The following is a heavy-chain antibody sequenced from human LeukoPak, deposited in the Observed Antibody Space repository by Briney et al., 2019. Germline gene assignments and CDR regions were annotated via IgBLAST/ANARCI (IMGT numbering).Heavy chain of an antibody. D-gene: IGHD3-16*01. V-gene: IGHV3-30*09. CDR3: AKGVDY. CDR2: ISYGGSSE. CDR1: GFTFSSHS. J-gene: IGHJ4*02. Sequence: GGSLRLSCVASGFTFSSHSMHWVRQAPGKGLEWVAFISYGGSSESYADSVQGRFAISRDNSKNTLYLQMNSLTAEDTAVCYCAKGVDYWGQGTLVTVSS.